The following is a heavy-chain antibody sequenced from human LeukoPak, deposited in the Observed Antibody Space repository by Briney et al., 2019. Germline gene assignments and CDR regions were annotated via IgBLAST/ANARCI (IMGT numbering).Heavy chain of an antibody. CDR3: ARAFSGSYSIFDY. Sequence: SETLSLTCTVSGYSISSGYYWGWIRQPPGQGLEWIGSIYHSGSTYYNPSLKSRVTISVDTSKNQFSLKLSSVTAADTAVYYCARAFSGSYSIFDYWGQGTLVTVSS. D-gene: IGHD1-26*01. J-gene: IGHJ4*02. V-gene: IGHV4-38-2*02. CDR2: IYHSGST. CDR1: GYSISSGYY.